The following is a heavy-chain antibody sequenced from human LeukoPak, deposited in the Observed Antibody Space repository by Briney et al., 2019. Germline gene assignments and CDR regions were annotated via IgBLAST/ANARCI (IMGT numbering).Heavy chain of an antibody. CDR1: GFTFSNAW. Sequence: GGSLRLSCAASGFTFSNAWMTWVRQVPGRRPEWVANVNRDGSETYYLDSVKGRFTISKDNAKNSLYLQMDSLRAEDTALYHCARNNGMDVWGQGTTVTVSS. V-gene: IGHV3-7*03. CDR3: ARNNGMDV. J-gene: IGHJ6*02. CDR2: VNRDGSET.